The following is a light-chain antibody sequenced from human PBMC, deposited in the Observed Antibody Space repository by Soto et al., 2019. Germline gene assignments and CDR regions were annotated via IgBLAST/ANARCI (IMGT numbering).Light chain of an antibody. Sequence: VLTQSPAILSLSPGERATLSCRASQSVSNYLAWYQQRPGQAPRLLIYDSSNRATGSPARFSASGAGTDFTLTISGLEPEDFAVYYCQQRRVWPLTIGGGTKVEIK. J-gene: IGKJ4*01. CDR1: QSVSNY. V-gene: IGKV3-11*01. CDR2: DSS. CDR3: QQRRVWPLT.